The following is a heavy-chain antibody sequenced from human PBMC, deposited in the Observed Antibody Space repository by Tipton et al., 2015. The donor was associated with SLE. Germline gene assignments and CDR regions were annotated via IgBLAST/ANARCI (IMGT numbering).Heavy chain of an antibody. V-gene: IGHV3-53*01. CDR2: LHSGGST. CDR3: ARDQEYYYDSNGYSYYYYFMDV. CDR1: GFIVRSNY. Sequence: GSLRLSCAASGFIVRSNYMNWVRQAPGKGLEWVSSLHSGGSTYYADSVKGRFTISRDNSKNTLYLQMNSLRAEDTAVYYCARDQEYYYDSNGYSYYYYFMDVWGKGTTVTVSS. D-gene: IGHD3-22*01. J-gene: IGHJ6*03.